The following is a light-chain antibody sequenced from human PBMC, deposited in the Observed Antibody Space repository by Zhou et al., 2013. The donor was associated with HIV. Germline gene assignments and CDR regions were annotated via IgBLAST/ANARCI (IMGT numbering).Light chain of an antibody. CDR1: QSISSH. V-gene: IGKV3-15*01. CDR2: DTS. Sequence: EIVMTQSPATLSVSPGERATISCRASQSISSHLAWYQHKPGQAPRLLIYDTSTRATGVPARFSGSGSGRDFTLTISGLQSEDFALYYCQQYDTWPSFGQGTKLQIK. CDR3: QQYDTWPS. J-gene: IGKJ2*01.